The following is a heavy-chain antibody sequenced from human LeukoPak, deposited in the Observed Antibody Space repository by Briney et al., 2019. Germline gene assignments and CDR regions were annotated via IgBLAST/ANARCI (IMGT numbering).Heavy chain of an antibody. CDR1: GGSISSYY. D-gene: IGHD6-6*01. V-gene: IGHV4-59*08. CDR2: IYYSGST. J-gene: IGHJ2*01. CDR3: ARGVKIEYSSSSRNWFFDL. Sequence: PSETLSLTCTVSGGSISSYYWSWIWQPPGKGLEWIGYIYYSGSTNCNPSLKSRVTISVDTSKNQFSLKLSSVTAADTAVYYCARGVKIEYSSSSRNWFFDLWGRGTLVTVSS.